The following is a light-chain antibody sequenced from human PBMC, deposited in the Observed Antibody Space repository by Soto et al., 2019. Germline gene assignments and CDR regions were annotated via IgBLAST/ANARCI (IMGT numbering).Light chain of an antibody. V-gene: IGLV9-49*01. Sequence: QAVVTQPPSASASLGASVTLTCTLSSGYSNYKVDWYQQRPGKGPRFVMRVGTGGIVGSKGDGIPDRFSVLGSGLNRYLTIKNIQEEDESDYHCGADHGSGRNFVVFGGGTKVTVL. CDR3: GADHGSGRNFVV. CDR2: VGTGGIVG. CDR1: SGYSNYK. J-gene: IGLJ2*01.